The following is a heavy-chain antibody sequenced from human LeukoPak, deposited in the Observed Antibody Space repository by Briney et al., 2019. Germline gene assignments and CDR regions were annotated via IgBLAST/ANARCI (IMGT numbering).Heavy chain of an antibody. CDR1: GYTLTSYG. D-gene: IGHD5-18*01. J-gene: IGHJ6*02. Sequence: ASVKVSCKASGYTLTSYGISWVRQAPGQGLEWMGWISAYNGNTNYAQKLQGRVTMTTDTSTSTAYMEVRSLRSDDTAVYYCARDHESWIQIWSRSRGMDVWGQGTTVTVSS. CDR3: ARDHESWIQIWSRSRGMDV. CDR2: ISAYNGNT. V-gene: IGHV1-18*01.